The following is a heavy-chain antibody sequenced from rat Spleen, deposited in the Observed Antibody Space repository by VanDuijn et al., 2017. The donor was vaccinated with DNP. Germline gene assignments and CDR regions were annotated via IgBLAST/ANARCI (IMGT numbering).Heavy chain of an antibody. D-gene: IGHD1-2*01. CDR3: ARRGAAIPFDY. CDR1: GFTFSDYN. V-gene: IGHV5-7*01. Sequence: EVQLVESGGGLVQPGRSLKLSCAASGFTFSDYNMAWVRQAPKKGLEWVATISYDGSSTSYRDSVKGRFTISRDNAKSTLYLQMDSLRSEDTATYYCARRGAAIPFDYWGQGVMVTVSS. J-gene: IGHJ2*01. CDR2: ISYDGSST.